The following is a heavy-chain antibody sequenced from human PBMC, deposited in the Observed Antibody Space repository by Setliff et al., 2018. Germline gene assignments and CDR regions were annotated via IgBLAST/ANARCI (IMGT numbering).Heavy chain of an antibody. D-gene: IGHD3-3*01. CDR2: IYYSGST. Sequence: PSETLSLTCTVSGGSISSSSYYWGWIRQPPGKGLEWIGSIYYSGSTYYNPSLKSRVTISVDTSKNQFSLKVSSVTAADTAVYYCARRETYYNFWSGYYAYWGQGTLVTVSS. V-gene: IGHV4-39*07. CDR1: GGSISSSSYY. J-gene: IGHJ4*02. CDR3: ARRETYYNFWSGYYAY.